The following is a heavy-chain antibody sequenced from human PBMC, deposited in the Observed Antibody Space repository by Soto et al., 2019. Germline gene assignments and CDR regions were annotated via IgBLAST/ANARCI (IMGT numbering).Heavy chain of an antibody. D-gene: IGHD2-8*01. CDR2: ISRSGTT. CDR1: GFTFSSHG. CDR3: ARGIKDIVLMVYAMGPYYFEY. J-gene: IGHJ4*02. Sequence: GGSLRLSCATSGFTFSSHGMSWLRQAPGKGLERVSTISRSGTTYYADSVKGRFTISRDNSKNTLYLQMNSLRDEDTAVYYCARGIKDIVLMVYAMGPYYFEYWGQGAMVTVSS. V-gene: IGHV3-23*01.